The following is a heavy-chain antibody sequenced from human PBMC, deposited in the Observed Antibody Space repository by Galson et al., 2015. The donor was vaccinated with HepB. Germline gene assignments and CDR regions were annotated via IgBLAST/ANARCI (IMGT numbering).Heavy chain of an antibody. V-gene: IGHV3-30*02. CDR1: GFTFSSYG. CDR3: AKDLTWLPPRNDAFDI. Sequence: SLRLSCAASGFTFSSYGMHWVRQAPGKGLEWVAFIRYDGSNKYYADSVKGRFTISRDNSKNTLYLQMNSLRAEDTAVYYCAKDLTWLPPRNDAFDIWGQGTMVTVSS. D-gene: IGHD6-19*01. J-gene: IGHJ3*02. CDR2: IRYDGSNK.